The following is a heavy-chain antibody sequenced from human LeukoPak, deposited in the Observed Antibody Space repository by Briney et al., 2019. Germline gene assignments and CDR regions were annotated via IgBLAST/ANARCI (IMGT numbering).Heavy chain of an antibody. CDR3: ARIMEDGDYFDY. D-gene: IGHD2-8*01. CDR1: GGSMSSYY. V-gene: IGHV4-59*01. Sequence: SETLSLTCTVSGGSMSSYYWSWIRQPPGKGLEWVGYIYYSGSTNYNPSLKSRVTISLDTSKNQFSLKLRSVTAADTAVYYCARIMEDGDYFDYWGQGTLVTVSS. J-gene: IGHJ4*02. CDR2: IYYSGST.